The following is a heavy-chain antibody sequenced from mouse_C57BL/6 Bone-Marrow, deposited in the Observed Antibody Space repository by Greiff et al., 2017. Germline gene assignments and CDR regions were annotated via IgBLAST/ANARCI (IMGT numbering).Heavy chain of an antibody. J-gene: IGHJ2*01. V-gene: IGHV1-55*01. CDR2: IYPGSGST. CDR3: ARRDGTLYYFDY. D-gene: IGHD1-1*01. Sequence: QVQLQQPGAELVKPGASVKMSCKASGYTFTSYWITWVKQRPGQGLEWIGDIYPGSGSTNYNEKFKSKATLTVDTSSSTAYMQLSSLTSEDSAVYYCARRDGTLYYFDYWGQGTTLTVSS. CDR1: GYTFTSYW.